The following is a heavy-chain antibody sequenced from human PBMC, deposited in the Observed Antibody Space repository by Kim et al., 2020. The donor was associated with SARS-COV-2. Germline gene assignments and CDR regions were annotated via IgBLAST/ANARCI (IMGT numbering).Heavy chain of an antibody. CDR3: AREGPERAFDI. V-gene: IGHV3-30-3*01. CDR2: ISYNGGGK. Sequence: GGSLRLSCAASGFTFSNYAMHWVRQAPGKGLEWVTIISYNGGGKYYADSVKGRFTISRDNSKNTLYLQMNSLRAEDTAVYYCAREGPERAFDIWGQGTMVTVSS. CDR1: GFTFSNYA. J-gene: IGHJ3*02.